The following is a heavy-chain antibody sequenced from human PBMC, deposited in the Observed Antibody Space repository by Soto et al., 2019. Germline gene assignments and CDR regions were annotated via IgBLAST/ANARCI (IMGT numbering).Heavy chain of an antibody. J-gene: IGHJ4*02. D-gene: IGHD2-15*01. V-gene: IGHV2-70*04. CDR1: GFSLSTSGMR. Sequence: SGPTLVNPTQTLTLTCTFSGFSLSTSGMRVSWIRQPPGKALEWLARIDWDDDKFYNTSLKTRLTISKDSSKNQVVLTMTNMDPVDTASYYCARMFHCSGGTCPFDYWGQGALVTVSS. CDR3: ARMFHCSGGTCPFDY. CDR2: IDWDDDK.